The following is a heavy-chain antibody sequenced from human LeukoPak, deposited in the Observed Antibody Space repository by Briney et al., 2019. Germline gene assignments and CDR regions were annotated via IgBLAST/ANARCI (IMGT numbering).Heavy chain of an antibody. Sequence: SETLSLTCTVSGGSISSTSYYWGWIRQPPGKGLEWIGSIYYSGSTSYNPSLKSRVTISVDTSKNQFSLKLSSVTAADTAVFYCARHGGGFDPWGQGALVTVSS. D-gene: IGHD3-16*01. CDR1: GGSISSTSYY. CDR2: IYYSGST. CDR3: ARHGGGFDP. V-gene: IGHV4-39*01. J-gene: IGHJ5*02.